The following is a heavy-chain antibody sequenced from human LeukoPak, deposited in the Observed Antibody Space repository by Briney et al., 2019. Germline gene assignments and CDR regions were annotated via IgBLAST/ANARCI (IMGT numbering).Heavy chain of an antibody. CDR1: GDSLSSNSAA. CDR2: TYYRSKWYN. Sequence: SQTLSLTCAISGDSLSSNSAAWNWIRQSPSRGLEWVGRTYYRSKWYNDYAVSVKSRITINPDTSKNQFSLQLNSVTPEDTGVYYCARGLSRFGLSNWFDPWGQGTLVTVSS. J-gene: IGHJ5*02. D-gene: IGHD3-10*02. V-gene: IGHV6-1*01. CDR3: ARGLSRFGLSNWFDP.